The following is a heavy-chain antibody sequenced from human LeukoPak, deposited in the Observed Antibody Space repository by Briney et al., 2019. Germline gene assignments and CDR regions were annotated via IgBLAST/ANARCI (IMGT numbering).Heavy chain of an antibody. Sequence: GGSLRLSCAASGFTFTSYAMSWVRQAPGKGLEWVSAISGSGGYTYYADSVKGRFTISRDNFKNTLSLQMNSLRAEDTAVYYCAKGTRTGDIWTSFDYWGQGTLVTVSS. V-gene: IGHV3-23*01. CDR2: ISGSGGYT. J-gene: IGHJ4*02. CDR3: AKGTRTGDIWTSFDY. CDR1: GFTFTSYA. D-gene: IGHD1-1*01.